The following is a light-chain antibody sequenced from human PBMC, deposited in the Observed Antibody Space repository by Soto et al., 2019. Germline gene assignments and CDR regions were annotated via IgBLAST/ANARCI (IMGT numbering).Light chain of an antibody. J-gene: IGKJ4*01. V-gene: IGKV3-15*01. CDR3: QQYHTWPIT. CDR1: QGVSRK. CDR2: GAS. Sequence: DIVKTQSPATLSVAPGERVTFSCRASQGVSRKLAWYQHKPGQAPRLLISGASTGATGIPARFSGSGYGTEFTLTIISLQSEDCAIYYCQQYHTWPITVGGGTKVDIK.